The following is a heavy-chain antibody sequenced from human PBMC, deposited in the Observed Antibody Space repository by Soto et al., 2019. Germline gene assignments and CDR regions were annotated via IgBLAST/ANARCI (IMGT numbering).Heavy chain of an antibody. D-gene: IGHD3-22*01. CDR3: ARQFDYDTSGYYYAY. J-gene: IGHJ4*02. CDR1: GGAFSRNT. CDR2: ITPLFGTA. Sequence: PSVKVSCKASGGAFSRNTVSWVRQAPGQGLEWMGGITPLFGTASYAQKFQGRVTITADESTNTAYMELSRLRSEDTAVYYCARQFDYDTSGYYYAYWGQGTLVTVSS. V-gene: IGHV1-69*13.